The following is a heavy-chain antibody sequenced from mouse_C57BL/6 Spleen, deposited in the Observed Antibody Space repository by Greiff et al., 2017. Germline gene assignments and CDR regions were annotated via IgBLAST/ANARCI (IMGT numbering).Heavy chain of an antibody. Sequence: VKLVESGAELARPGASVKLSCKASGYTFTSYGISWVKQRTGQGLEWIGEIYPRSGNTYYNEKFKGKATLTADKSSSTAYMELRSLTSEDSAVYFCARFAYDYAYWGQGTTLPVSS. J-gene: IGHJ2*01. CDR3: ARFAYDYAY. CDR1: GYTFTSYG. V-gene: IGHV1-81*01. CDR2: IYPRSGNT. D-gene: IGHD2-4*01.